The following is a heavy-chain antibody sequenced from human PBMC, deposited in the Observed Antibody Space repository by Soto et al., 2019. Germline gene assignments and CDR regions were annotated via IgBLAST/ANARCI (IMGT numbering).Heavy chain of an antibody. CDR3: ARHKRGFSSSSYGFYYGMDV. Sequence: GESLKISCKGSGYSFTSYWIIWVRQMPEKGLEWMGNIDPFDSYTNYNPSFRGHVTISTDKSNSTAYLQWSSLKASDTAIYYCARHKRGFSSSSYGFYYGMDVWGQGTTVTVSS. J-gene: IGHJ6*02. CDR2: IDPFDSYT. CDR1: GYSFTSYW. V-gene: IGHV5-10-1*01. D-gene: IGHD6-6*01.